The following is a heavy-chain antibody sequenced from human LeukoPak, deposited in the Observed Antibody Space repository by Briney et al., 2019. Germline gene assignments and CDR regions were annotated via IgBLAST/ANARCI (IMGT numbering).Heavy chain of an antibody. Sequence: ASVKVSCKASGYTFTSYDINWVRQATGQGLEWMGWMNPNSGNTGYAQKFQGRVTMTRNTSISTAYMELRSLRSDDTAVYYCARGGIQLWLRWFDPWGQGTLVTVSS. CDR2: MNPNSGNT. CDR3: ARGGIQLWLRWFDP. CDR1: GYTFTSYD. V-gene: IGHV1-8*01. D-gene: IGHD5-18*01. J-gene: IGHJ5*02.